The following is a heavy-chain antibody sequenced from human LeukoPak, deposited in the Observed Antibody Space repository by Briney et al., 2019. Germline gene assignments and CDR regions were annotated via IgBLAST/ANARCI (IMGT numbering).Heavy chain of an antibody. CDR2: ILYDGSNK. V-gene: IGHV3-30-3*01. CDR3: TTDLPITIFGVVIRAFDI. D-gene: IGHD3-3*01. J-gene: IGHJ3*02. CDR1: GFTFSSYA. Sequence: PGRSLRLSCAASGFTFSSYAMHWVRQAPGKGLGWVAVILYDGSNKYYADSVKGRFNISRDNSKYTLYLQMTSLRAEDTAVYYCTTDLPITIFGVVIRAFDIWGQGTMVTVSS.